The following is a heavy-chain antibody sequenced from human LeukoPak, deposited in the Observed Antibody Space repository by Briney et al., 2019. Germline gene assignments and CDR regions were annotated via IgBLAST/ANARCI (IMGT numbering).Heavy chain of an antibody. J-gene: IGHJ5*01. D-gene: IGHD3-3*01. CDR1: GYTFTSYG. CDR2: ISAYNGNT. V-gene: IGHV1-18*01. CDR3: ARTRPRGTERYYDFWGGYYSWFDP. Sequence: ASVKVSCKASGYTFTSYGISWVRQAPGQGLEWMGWISAYNGNTNYAQKLQGRVTMTTDTSTSTAYMELRSLRSDDTAVYYCARTRPRGTERYYDFWGGYYSWFDPWGQGTLVTV.